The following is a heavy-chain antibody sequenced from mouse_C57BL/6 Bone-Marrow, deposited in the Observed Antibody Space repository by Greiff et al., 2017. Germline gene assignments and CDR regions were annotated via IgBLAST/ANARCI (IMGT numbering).Heavy chain of an antibody. CDR3: ARLLGRDHYYAMDY. Sequence: QVQLKEPGTELVKPGASVKLSCKASGYTFTSYWMHWVKQRPGQGLEWIGNINPSNGGTNYNEKFKSKATLTVDKSSSTAYMQLSSLTSEDSAVYYCARLLGRDHYYAMDYWGQGTSVTVSS. J-gene: IGHJ4*01. CDR1: GYTFTSYW. V-gene: IGHV1-53*01. CDR2: INPSNGGT. D-gene: IGHD4-1*01.